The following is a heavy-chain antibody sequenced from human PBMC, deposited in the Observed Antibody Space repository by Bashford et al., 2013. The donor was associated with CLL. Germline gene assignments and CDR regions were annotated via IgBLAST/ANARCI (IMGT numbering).Heavy chain of an antibody. CDR1: GDSISSDNW. J-gene: IGHJ6*02. Sequence: SETLSLTCAVSGDSISSDNWWSWVRQPPGKGLEWIGDIYHTETTKYNPTLKSRITISVDKSKNQFSLNLQSLTAADTAVYYCARARVFCGGHSCGYFYGMDVWGQGTTVTVSS. CDR2: IYHTETT. CDR3: ARARVFCGGHSCGYFYGMDV. D-gene: IGHD2-21*01. V-gene: IGHV4-4*02.